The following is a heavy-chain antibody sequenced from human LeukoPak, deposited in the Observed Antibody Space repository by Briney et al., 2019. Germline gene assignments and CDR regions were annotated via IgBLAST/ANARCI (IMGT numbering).Heavy chain of an antibody. CDR1: GYFISSGYY. CDR2: IYHSGST. V-gene: IGHV4-38-2*02. D-gene: IGHD6-19*01. Sequence: SETLSLTCTVSGYFISSGYYWGWIRQPPGKGLEWIGSIYHSGSTYYNPSLKSRVTISVDTSKNQFSLKLSSVTAADTAVYYCARDLKGIAVADYYYMDVWGKGTTVTISS. J-gene: IGHJ6*03. CDR3: ARDLKGIAVADYYYMDV.